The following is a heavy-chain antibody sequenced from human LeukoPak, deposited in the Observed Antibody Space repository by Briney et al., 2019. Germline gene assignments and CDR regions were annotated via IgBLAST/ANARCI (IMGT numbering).Heavy chain of an antibody. CDR2: IYSGGST. Sequence: PGGSLRLSCAASGSTVSSNYMSWVRQAPGKGLEWVSVIYSGGSTYYADSVKGRFTISRDNSKNTLYLQMNSLRAEDTAVYYCAREAVAGYYFDYWGQGTLVTVSS. D-gene: IGHD6-19*01. CDR3: AREAVAGYYFDY. J-gene: IGHJ4*02. V-gene: IGHV3-66*01. CDR1: GSTVSSNY.